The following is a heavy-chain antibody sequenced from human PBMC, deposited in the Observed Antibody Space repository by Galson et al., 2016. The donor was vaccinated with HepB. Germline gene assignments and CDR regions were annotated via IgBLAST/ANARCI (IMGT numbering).Heavy chain of an antibody. J-gene: IGHJ4*02. CDR1: GVSITDHY. CDR3: AREPALDY. CDR2: IYYGGST. V-gene: IGHV4-59*11. Sequence: SETLSLTCSVSGVSITDHYWSWIRQPPGKALEWIAYIYYGGSTNHNPSLKSRVTIPLDTSKSQVSLRLSSVTAADTAVYYCAREPALDYWGQGTLVTVSS.